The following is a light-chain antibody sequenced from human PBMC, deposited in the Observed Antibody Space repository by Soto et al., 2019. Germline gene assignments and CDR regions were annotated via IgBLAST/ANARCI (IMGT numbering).Light chain of an antibody. CDR3: SLYTSENTYV. J-gene: IGLJ1*01. V-gene: IGLV2-18*01. Sequence: QSVLTQPPSVSGSPGQSVTISCTGTSTDFVTYNRVSWYQQPPGTAPKRIVYEASNRPSGVPDRFSGSKSGNTASLTISGLQAADEADYYCSLYTSENTYVFGTGTKVTV. CDR1: STDFVTYNR. CDR2: EAS.